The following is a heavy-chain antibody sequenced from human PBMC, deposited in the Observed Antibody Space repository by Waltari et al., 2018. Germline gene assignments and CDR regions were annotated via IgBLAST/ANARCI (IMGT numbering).Heavy chain of an antibody. Sequence: EVQLVESGGGLVQPGRSLRLSCAASGFTFDECAIYWIRQAPGKGLEWVSGINWDTTRKHYADSVKGRFTSSRDNATNSVDLQMNSLRREDTALCYCVKASGGVMWSPDYYFDYWGQGTLVTVSS. V-gene: IGHV3-9*01. CDR3: VKASGGVMWSPDYYFDY. D-gene: IGHD2-8*02. J-gene: IGHJ4*02. CDR2: INWDTTRK. CDR1: GFTFDECA.